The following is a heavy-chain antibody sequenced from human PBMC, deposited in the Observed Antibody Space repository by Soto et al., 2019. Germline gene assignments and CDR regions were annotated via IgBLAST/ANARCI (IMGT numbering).Heavy chain of an antibody. J-gene: IGHJ5*02. CDR2: ISAYNGNT. V-gene: IGHV1-18*01. CDR3: ARGDYSMWFVP. D-gene: IGHD4-4*01. Sequence: GQGLEWMGWISAYNGNTNYAQKLQGRVTMTTDTSTSTAYMELRSLRSDDTAVYYCARGDYSMWFVPWGQGTRVPVSS.